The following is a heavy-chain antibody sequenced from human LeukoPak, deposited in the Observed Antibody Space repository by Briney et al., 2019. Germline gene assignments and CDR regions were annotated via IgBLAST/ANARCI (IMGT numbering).Heavy chain of an antibody. J-gene: IGHJ4*02. Sequence: ASVKVSCKASGYTFTGYYMHWVRPAPGQGLEWMGWINPNSGGTNYAQKFQGRVTMTRDTSISTAYMELSRLRSDDTAVYYCARAAIPTYYYDSSGYGNFDYWGQGTLVTVSS. CDR1: GYTFTGYY. CDR3: ARAAIPTYYYDSSGYGNFDY. D-gene: IGHD3-22*01. CDR2: INPNSGGT. V-gene: IGHV1-2*02.